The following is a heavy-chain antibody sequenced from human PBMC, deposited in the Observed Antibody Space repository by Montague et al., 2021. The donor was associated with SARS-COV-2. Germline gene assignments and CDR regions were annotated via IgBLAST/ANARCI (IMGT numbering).Heavy chain of an antibody. CDR2: IYYSGST. V-gene: IGHV4-39*06. CDR3: AREGGWLSRGSYYFDY. CDR1: GGSISNYY. J-gene: IGHJ4*02. Sequence: SETLSLTCTVSGGSISNYYWSWIRQPPGKGLEWIGSIYYSGSTYXNPSLKSRVTISVDTSKNQFPLKLSSVTAADTAVYYCAREGGWLSRGSYYFDYWGQGTLVTVSS. D-gene: IGHD3-22*01.